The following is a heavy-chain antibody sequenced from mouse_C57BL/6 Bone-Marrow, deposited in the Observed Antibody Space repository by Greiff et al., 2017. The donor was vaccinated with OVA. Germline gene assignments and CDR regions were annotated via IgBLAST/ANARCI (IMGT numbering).Heavy chain of an antibody. V-gene: IGHV2-2*01. CDR1: GFSLTSYG. CDR3: ARNYYGSSYDAMDY. Sequence: QVHVKQSGPGLVQPSQSLSITCTVSGFSLTSYGVHWVRQSPGKGLEWLGVIWSGGSTDYNAAFISRLSISKDNSKSQVFFKMNSLQADDTAIYYCARNYYGSSYDAMDYWGQGTSVTVSS. CDR2: IWSGGST. J-gene: IGHJ4*01. D-gene: IGHD1-1*01.